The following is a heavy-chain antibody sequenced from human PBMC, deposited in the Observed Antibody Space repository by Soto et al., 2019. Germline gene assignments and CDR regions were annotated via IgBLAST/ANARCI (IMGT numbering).Heavy chain of an antibody. D-gene: IGHD3-10*01. J-gene: IGHJ4*02. V-gene: IGHV3-33*01. CDR2: IWYDGSNK. Sequence: QVQLVESGGGVVQPGRSLRLSCAASGFTFSSYGMHWVRQAPGKGLEWVAVIWYDGSNKYYADSVKGRFTISRDNSKNTLYPQMNSLRAEDTAVYYCARDVKVRGVKSLGYWGQGTLVTVSS. CDR1: GFTFSSYG. CDR3: ARDVKVRGVKSLGY.